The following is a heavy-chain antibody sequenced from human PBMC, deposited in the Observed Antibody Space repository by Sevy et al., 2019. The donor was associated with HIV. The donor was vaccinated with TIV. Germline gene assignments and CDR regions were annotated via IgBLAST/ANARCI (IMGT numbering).Heavy chain of an antibody. CDR3: TAIVVVPAEL. V-gene: IGHV3-15*01. D-gene: IGHD2-2*01. CDR1: GFTFSNAW. J-gene: IGHJ1*01. Sequence: GGSLRLSCVASGFTFSNAWLSWVRQAPGKGLEWVGRIKSKTDGGTTDYAAPVKGRLNISRDDSKNTLYLQMNSLKTEDAAVYYCTAIVVVPAELWGQGTPVTVSS. CDR2: IKSKTDGGTT.